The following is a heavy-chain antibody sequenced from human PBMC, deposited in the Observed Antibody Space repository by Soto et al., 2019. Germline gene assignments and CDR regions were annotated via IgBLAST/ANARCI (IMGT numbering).Heavy chain of an antibody. J-gene: IGHJ6*02. CDR3: AAALNIGNYGMDV. D-gene: IGHD5-12*01. CDR1: GFTFTSSA. Sequence: SVKVSCKASGFTFTSSAMQWVRQARGQRLEWIGWIVVGSGNTNYAQKFQERVTITRDMSTSTAYMELSSLRSEDTAVYYCAAALNIGNYGMDVWGQGSTVTVS. CDR2: IVVGSGNT. V-gene: IGHV1-58*02.